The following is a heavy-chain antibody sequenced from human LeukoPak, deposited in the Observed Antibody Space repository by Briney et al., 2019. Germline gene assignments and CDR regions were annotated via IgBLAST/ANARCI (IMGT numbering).Heavy chain of an antibody. J-gene: IGHJ4*02. D-gene: IGHD3-10*01. V-gene: IGHV1-18*01. CDR2: ISAYNGNT. Sequence: GASVKVSCKASGYTFTSSGISWVRQAPGQGLEWMGWISAYNGNTNYAQKLQGRVTMTTDTSKSTAYMELRSLRSDDTAVYYCARFSHGLWFGEADYWGQGTLVTVSS. CDR3: ARFSHGLWFGEADY. CDR1: GYTFTSSG.